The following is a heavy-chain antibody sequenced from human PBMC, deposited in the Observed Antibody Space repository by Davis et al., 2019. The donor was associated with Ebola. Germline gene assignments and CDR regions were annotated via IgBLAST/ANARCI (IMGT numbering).Heavy chain of an antibody. D-gene: IGHD3-10*01. Sequence: PGGSLRLSCKGSGYSFTSYWIGWVRQMPGKGLEWMGIIYPGDSDTRYSPSFQGQVTISADKSISTAYLQWSSLKASDTAMYYCARLPSFMVQGVSSYGMDVWGQGTTVTVSS. J-gene: IGHJ6*02. CDR1: GYSFTSYW. V-gene: IGHV5-51*01. CDR2: IYPGDSDT. CDR3: ARLPSFMVQGVSSYGMDV.